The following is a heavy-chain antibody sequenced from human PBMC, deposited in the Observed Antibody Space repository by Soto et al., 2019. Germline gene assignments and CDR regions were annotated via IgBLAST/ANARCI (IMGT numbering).Heavy chain of an antibody. CDR2: VNYSGKT. CDR1: GGSISSSTW. CDR3: ARDTYDDGTAYWNDVFDF. Sequence: SETLSLTCAVSGGSISSSTWWSWIRQPPGRGLEWIGYVNYSGKTKSNPSLKSRVTISVDTSKNQFSLKLTSVTAADTAVYYCARDTYDDGTAYWNDVFDFWGQGTMVTVSS. V-gene: IGHV4-61*01. D-gene: IGHD3-22*01. J-gene: IGHJ3*01.